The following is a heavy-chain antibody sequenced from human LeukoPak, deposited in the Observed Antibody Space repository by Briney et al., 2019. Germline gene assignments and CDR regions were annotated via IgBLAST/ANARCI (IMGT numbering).Heavy chain of an antibody. CDR1: ESTFTTYW. D-gene: IGHD2-15*01. CDR3: ARSGYCSGGTCYEDFDH. J-gene: IGHJ4*02. Sequence: GGSLRLSCVASESTFTTYWMSWVRQAPGKGLEWVANIKQDGSEKYYVDSVKGRFTISRDNAKNSLFLQMNSLRVEDTAVYYCARSGYCSGGTCYEDFDHWGQGTLVTVSS. V-gene: IGHV3-7*01. CDR2: IKQDGSEK.